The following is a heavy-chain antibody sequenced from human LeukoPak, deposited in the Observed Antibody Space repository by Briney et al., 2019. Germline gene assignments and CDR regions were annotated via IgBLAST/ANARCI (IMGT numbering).Heavy chain of an antibody. CDR3: ATKSGDRVWYYYYYMDV. CDR1: GGSISSSSYY. CDR2: IYYSGST. Sequence: SETLSLTCTVSGGSISSSSYYWGWIRQPPGKGLEWIGSIYYSGSTYYNPSLKSRVTISVDTSKNQFSLKLSSVTAADTAVYYCATKSGDRVWYYYYYMDVWGKGTTVTISS. V-gene: IGHV4-39*01. D-gene: IGHD7-27*01. J-gene: IGHJ6*03.